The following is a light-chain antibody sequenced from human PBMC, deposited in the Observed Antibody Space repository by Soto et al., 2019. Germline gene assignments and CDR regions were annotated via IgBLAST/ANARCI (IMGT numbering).Light chain of an antibody. CDR1: DSNVGIKF. V-gene: IGLV1-47*02. CDR2: TND. J-gene: IGLJ2*01. Sequence: QSVLTQPPSASATPGQRVTISCSGSDSNVGIKFVYWYQQLPGTAPKLLIYTNDQRPSGVPDRFSGSKSGTSASLAISGLRSEDEADYYCAAWDDSLSGVVFGGGTKVTVL. CDR3: AAWDDSLSGVV.